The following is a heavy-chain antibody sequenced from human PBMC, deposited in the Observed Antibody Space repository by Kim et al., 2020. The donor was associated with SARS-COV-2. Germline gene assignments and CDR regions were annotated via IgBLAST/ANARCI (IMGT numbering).Heavy chain of an antibody. CDR1: GGSFSGYY. CDR3: ARGLAVAGTAYDAFDI. J-gene: IGHJ3*02. V-gene: IGHV4-34*01. CDR2: INHSGST. Sequence: SETLSLTCAVYGGSFSGYYWSWIRQPPGKGLEWIGEINHSGSTNYNPSLKSRVTISVDTSKNQFSLKLSSVTAADTAVYYCARGLAVAGTAYDAFDIWGQGTMVTVSS. D-gene: IGHD6-19*01.